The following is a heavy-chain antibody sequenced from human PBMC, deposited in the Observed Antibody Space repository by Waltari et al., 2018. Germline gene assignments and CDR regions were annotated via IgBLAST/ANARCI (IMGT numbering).Heavy chain of an antibody. Sequence: QVELVQSGAEVRKPGASVKVSCKASGYSLTSYYMHWVRQAPGLGLEWMGRINPNSGDTNSAPKFQGRVTLTRDTSVNTAFLELRRLTSDDTAVYFCARESAFSTSWYPGFDPWGQGTLVTVAS. CDR2: INPNSGDT. D-gene: IGHD2-2*01. V-gene: IGHV1-2*06. CDR1: GYSLTSYY. J-gene: IGHJ5*02. CDR3: ARESAFSTSWYPGFDP.